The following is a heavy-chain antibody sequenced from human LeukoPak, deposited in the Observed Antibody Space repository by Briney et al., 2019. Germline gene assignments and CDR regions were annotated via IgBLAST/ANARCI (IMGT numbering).Heavy chain of an antibody. CDR1: GGTFSSYA. D-gene: IGHD4-23*01. J-gene: IGHJ6*03. CDR3: ARVGSNDYYYYMDV. V-gene: IGHV1-69*05. CDR2: IIPIFGTA. Sequence: ASVKVSCKASGGTFSSYAISWVRQAPGQGLEWMGGIIPIFGTANYAQKFQGRVTITTDESTSTAYMELSSLRSEDTAVYYCARVGSNDYYYYMDVWGKGTTVTVSS.